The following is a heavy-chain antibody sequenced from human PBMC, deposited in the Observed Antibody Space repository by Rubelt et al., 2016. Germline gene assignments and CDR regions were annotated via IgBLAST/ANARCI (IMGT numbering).Heavy chain of an antibody. CDR2: IYSGGST. CDR1: GFIVSSNY. J-gene: IGHJ3*02. CDR3: ARVSGGGSYEI. Sequence: EVQLVESGGGLIQPGGSLRLSCAASGFIVSSNYMSWVRQAPGKGLEWVSVIYSGGSTYYADSVKGRFTISRDNSKNTLYLKMNSLRAEDTAVDYCARVSGGGSYEIWGQGTMVTVSS. V-gene: IGHV3-53*01. D-gene: IGHD3-16*01.